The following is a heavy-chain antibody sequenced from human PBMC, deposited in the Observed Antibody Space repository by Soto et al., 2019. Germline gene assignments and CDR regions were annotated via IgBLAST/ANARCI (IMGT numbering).Heavy chain of an antibody. V-gene: IGHV3-33*01. CDR1: GFTFSSYG. D-gene: IGHD3-22*01. Sequence: QVQLVESGGGVVQPGRSLRLSCAASGFTFSSYGMQWVRQAPVKGMEWVAVIWYDGSNKDYADSVNGRFTISRDNPRNTLYLQMNSLGAEDTAVYYCSRDLYESSCYYLDYWGQGALVIVSS. CDR3: SRDLYESSCYYLDY. J-gene: IGHJ4*02. CDR2: IWYDGSNK.